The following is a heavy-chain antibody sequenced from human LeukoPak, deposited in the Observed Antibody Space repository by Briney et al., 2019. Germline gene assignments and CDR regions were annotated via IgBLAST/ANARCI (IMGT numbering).Heavy chain of an antibody. CDR2: ISWNSGSI. V-gene: IGHV3-9*01. D-gene: IGHD4-17*01. CDR3: ARRNGDYYYYYGMDV. Sequence: GGSLRLSCAASGFTFDDYAMHWVRQAPGKGLEWVSGISWNSGSIGYADSVKGRFTISRDNAKNSLYLQMNSLRAEDTAVYYCARRNGDYYYYYGMDVWGQGTTVTVSS. J-gene: IGHJ6*02. CDR1: GFTFDDYA.